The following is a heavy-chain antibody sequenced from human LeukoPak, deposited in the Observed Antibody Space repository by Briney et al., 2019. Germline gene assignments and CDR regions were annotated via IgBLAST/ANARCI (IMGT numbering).Heavy chain of an antibody. CDR3: ARVGYSSSSDYMDV. D-gene: IGHD6-13*01. Sequence: GGSLRLSCAASGFIFSNYGMHWVRQSPGKGLEWVTFIQYDGNKTYYADSVKGRFTISRDNAKNSLYLQMNSLRAEDTAVYYCARVGYSSSSDYMDVWGKGTTVTVSS. CDR2: IQYDGNKT. CDR1: GFIFSNYG. J-gene: IGHJ6*03. V-gene: IGHV3-30*02.